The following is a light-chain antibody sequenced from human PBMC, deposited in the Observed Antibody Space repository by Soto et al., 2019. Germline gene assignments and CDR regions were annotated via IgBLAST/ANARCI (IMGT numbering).Light chain of an antibody. J-gene: IGKJ2*01. Sequence: EIVLTQSPATLSLSPGERATLSCRASQSVRTYLAWYQQKPGQAPRLLMYAASTRATDVPARFSGSGSGTEFTLTISSLQSEDFAVYFCQQYQNWPPMYAFGQGTKLQIK. CDR2: AAS. V-gene: IGKV3-15*01. CDR1: QSVRTY. CDR3: QQYQNWPPMYA.